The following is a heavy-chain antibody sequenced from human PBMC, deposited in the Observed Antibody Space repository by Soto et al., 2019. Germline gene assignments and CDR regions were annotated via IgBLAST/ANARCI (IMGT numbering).Heavy chain of an antibody. CDR3: ARHGAWAALYFDS. V-gene: IGHV5-10-1*01. D-gene: IGHD2-15*01. Sequence: GESLKISCKGSGYRFSSFTSYWISWVRQMPGKGLEWMGKIDPSDSYTSYSPSFQGHVTFSADKSIGTAYLQWNSLQASDTAIYYCARHGAWAALYFDSWGQGTLVTVSS. CDR2: IDPSDSYT. J-gene: IGHJ4*02. CDR1: GYRFSSFTSYW.